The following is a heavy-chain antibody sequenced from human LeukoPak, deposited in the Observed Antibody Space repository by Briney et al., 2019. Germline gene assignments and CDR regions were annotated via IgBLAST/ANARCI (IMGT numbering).Heavy chain of an antibody. D-gene: IGHD6-19*01. V-gene: IGHV4-34*01. CDR2: INHSGST. CDR3: ARLGSLIAVAGLDY. Sequence: SETLSLTCAVYGGSFSGYYWCWIRQPPGKGLEWIGEINHSGSTNYNPSLKSRVTISVDTSKNQFSLKLSSVTAADTAVYYCARLGSLIAVAGLDYWGQGTLVTVSS. CDR1: GGSFSGYY. J-gene: IGHJ4*02.